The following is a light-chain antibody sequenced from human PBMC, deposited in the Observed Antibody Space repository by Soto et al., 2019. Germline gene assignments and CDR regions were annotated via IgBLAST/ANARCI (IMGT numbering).Light chain of an antibody. V-gene: IGKV3-11*01. CDR1: QNIRDY. CDR3: QQRGNWPLT. Sequence: ETVLTQSPATPSLSPGERATLSCRASQNIRDYLIWYQQKPGQAPRLLIYDASSRATGVPARFSGSGFGTDFTLIINNLEPEDFAVYYCQQRGNWPLTFGGGTKVEI. J-gene: IGKJ4*01. CDR2: DAS.